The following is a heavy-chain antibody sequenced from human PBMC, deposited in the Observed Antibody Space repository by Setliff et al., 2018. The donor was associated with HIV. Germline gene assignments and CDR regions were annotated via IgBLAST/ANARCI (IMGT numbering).Heavy chain of an antibody. J-gene: IGHJ3*02. V-gene: IGHV4-38-2*01. D-gene: IGHD6-19*01. Sequence: SETLSLTCGVSGYSISSGYYWGWIRQPPGKGLEWIGSIYHTGITYYNPSLKRRVTMSVDMSKNQLSLKVTSVTATDTAVYYCTRQSPVAGSGAFDIWGQGTMVTVSS. CDR3: TRQSPVAGSGAFDI. CDR1: GYSISSGYY. CDR2: IYHTGIT.